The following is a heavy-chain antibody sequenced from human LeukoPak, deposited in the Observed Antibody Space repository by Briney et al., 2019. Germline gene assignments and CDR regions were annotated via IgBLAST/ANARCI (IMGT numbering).Heavy chain of an antibody. D-gene: IGHD3-10*01. V-gene: IGHV3-64D*09. J-gene: IGHJ4*02. CDR3: TLGEIYFDY. Sequence: GGSLRLSCVASGFTFSSYYMHWVRQAPGRGLEYVSAITSNGGSTYYADSVKGRFTISRDNSKNTLYLQMSSLRAEDTAEYYCTLGEIYFDYWGQGTLVTVSS. CDR2: ITSNGGST. CDR1: GFTFSSYY.